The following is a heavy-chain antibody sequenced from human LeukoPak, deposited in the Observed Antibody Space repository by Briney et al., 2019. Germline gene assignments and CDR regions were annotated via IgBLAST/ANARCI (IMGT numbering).Heavy chain of an antibody. Sequence: GGSLRLSCAASGITFSSYSMNWVRQAPGKGLEWVSSISSSSSYIYYADSVKGRFTISRDNAKNSLYLQMNGLRAEDTAVYYCASVSSRAYWGQGTLVTVSS. J-gene: IGHJ4*02. D-gene: IGHD6-13*01. CDR1: GITFSSYS. CDR3: ASVSSRAY. V-gene: IGHV3-21*01. CDR2: ISSSSSYI.